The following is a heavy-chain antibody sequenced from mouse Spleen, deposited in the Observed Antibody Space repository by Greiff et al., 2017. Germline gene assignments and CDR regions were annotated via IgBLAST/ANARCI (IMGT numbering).Heavy chain of an antibody. CDR3: ARDGGGYYAWFAY. V-gene: IGHV1-4*01. Sequence: QVHVKQSGAELARPGASVKMSCKASGYTFTSYTMHWVKQRPGQGLEWIGYINPSSGYTKYNQKFKDKATLTADKSSSTAYMQLSSLTSEDSAVYYCARDGGGYYAWFAYWGQGTLVTVSA. D-gene: IGHD2-3*01. CDR1: GYTFTSYT. J-gene: IGHJ3*01. CDR2: INPSSGYT.